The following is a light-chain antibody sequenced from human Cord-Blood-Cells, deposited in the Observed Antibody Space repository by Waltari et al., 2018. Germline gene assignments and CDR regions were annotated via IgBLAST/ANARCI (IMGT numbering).Light chain of an antibody. CDR3: QRYNNWPPES. V-gene: IGKV3-15*01. J-gene: IGKJ2*03. CDR2: GAS. Sequence: EIAMTQSPATLSVSPGDRATLSCRASQSVGSNFAWYQQKPGQAPRHLIYGASTRATGIPARFSGSGSGTEFTLTISSLQSEDFAVYYCQRYNNWPPESFGQGTKLEIK. CDR1: QSVGSN.